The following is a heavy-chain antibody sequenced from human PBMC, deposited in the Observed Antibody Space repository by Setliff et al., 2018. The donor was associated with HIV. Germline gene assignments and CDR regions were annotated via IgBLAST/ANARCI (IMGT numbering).Heavy chain of an antibody. V-gene: IGHV3-23*01. CDR2: ISGSSAGI. Sequence: GGSLRLSCAASGFTFSSYALSWVRQAPGKGLEWVSAISGSSAGIYYAESVKGRFTISRDNSKNTLYLQMNSLRTEDTALYYGAKDKANVAVAGTLDYWGQGTQVTVSS. D-gene: IGHD6-19*01. CDR1: GFTFSSYA. J-gene: IGHJ4*02. CDR3: AKDKANVAVAGTLDY.